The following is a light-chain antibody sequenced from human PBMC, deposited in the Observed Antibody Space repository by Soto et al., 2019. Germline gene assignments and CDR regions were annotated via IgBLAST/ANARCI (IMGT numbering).Light chain of an antibody. CDR1: SSDVGGYNY. Sequence: QSALTQPRSVSGSPGQSITISCTGTSSDVGGYNYVSWYQHHPGRAPKLMIYDVNRRPSGVPDRFSGSKSGNTASLTISGLQAEDEADYYCCSYAGSYTFDVIFGGGTKVTVL. CDR3: CSYAGSYTFDVI. J-gene: IGLJ2*01. V-gene: IGLV2-11*01. CDR2: DVN.